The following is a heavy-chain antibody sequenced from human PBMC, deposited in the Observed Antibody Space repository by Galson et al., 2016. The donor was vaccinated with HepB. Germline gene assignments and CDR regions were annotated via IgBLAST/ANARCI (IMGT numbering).Heavy chain of an antibody. D-gene: IGHD6-19*01. V-gene: IGHV1-69*04. CDR2: IIPFRGVP. Sequence: SVKVSCKASGGTFTTYAISWVRQAPGHGLEWMGRIIPFRGVPNYAQKFQGRVTLTADKSTSTAYMELRRLTSEDTAVYYCASETVEQGLVPYFDHGGQGTLVTVSS. J-gene: IGHJ4*02. CDR1: GGTFTTYA. CDR3: ASETVEQGLVPYFDH.